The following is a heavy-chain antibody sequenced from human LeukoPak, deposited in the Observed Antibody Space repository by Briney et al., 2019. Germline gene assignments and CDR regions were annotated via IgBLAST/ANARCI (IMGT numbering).Heavy chain of an antibody. D-gene: IGHD2-2*01. J-gene: IGHJ4*02. V-gene: IGHV4-34*01. CDR1: GGSFSGYY. Sequence: PSETLSLTCAVYGGSFSGYYWSWIRQPPGQGMEWIGEINHSGSTNYNPSLKSRVTISVDTSKNQFSLKLSSVTAADTAVYYCARGRVVPAATALFAFDYWGQGTLVTVSS. CDR3: ARGRVVPAATALFAFDY. CDR2: INHSGST.